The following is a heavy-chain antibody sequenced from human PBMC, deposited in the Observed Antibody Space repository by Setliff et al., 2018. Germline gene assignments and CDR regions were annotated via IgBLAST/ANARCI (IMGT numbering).Heavy chain of an antibody. V-gene: IGHV1-18*01. CDR2: ISAYTGNT. D-gene: IGHD6-13*01. CDR3: ARGGVAAAGRKGVFEY. J-gene: IGHJ4*02. CDR1: GYTFSHSG. Sequence: ASVKVSCKASGYTFSHSGITWVRQAPGQGLEWMGWISAYTGNTNYAPKLQGRVTMTTDASTSTAYMELRGLTSDDTAVYYCARGGVAAAGRKGVFEYWGQGTLVTVSS.